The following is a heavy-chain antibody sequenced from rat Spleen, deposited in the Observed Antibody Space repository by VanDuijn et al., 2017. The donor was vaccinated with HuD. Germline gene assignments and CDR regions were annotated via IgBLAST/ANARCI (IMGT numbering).Heavy chain of an antibody. D-gene: IGHD3-4*01. Sequence: EVQLVESGGGLVQPGRSLKLSCAASGFTFTDYNMAWVRQSPEKGLEWVATILYDGSSAYYRDSVKGRFTISRDNAKSTLYLQMDSLRSEDTATYYCARPPTGVDCWGQGVMVTVSS. CDR3: ARPPTGVDC. CDR1: GFTFTDYN. V-gene: IGHV5S10*01. CDR2: ILYDGSSA. J-gene: IGHJ2*01.